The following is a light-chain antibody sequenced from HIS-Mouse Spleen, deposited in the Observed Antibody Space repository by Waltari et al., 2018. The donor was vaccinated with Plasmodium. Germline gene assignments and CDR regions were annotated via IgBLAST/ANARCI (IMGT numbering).Light chain of an antibody. V-gene: IGLV3-25*03. CDR1: ALPKQY. J-gene: IGLJ2*01. Sequence: SYELTQPPSVSVSPGQTARITCSGDALPKQYAYWYQQKPGQAPVLVISKDSERPSGSPERLSGSSSGTTGTLTISGVQAEDGADYYCQSADSSGTYQVFGGGTKLTVL. CDR2: KDS. CDR3: QSADSSGTYQV.